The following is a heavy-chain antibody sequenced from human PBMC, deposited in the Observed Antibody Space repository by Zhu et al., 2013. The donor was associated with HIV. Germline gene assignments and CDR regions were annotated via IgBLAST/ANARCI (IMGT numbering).Heavy chain of an antibody. V-gene: IGHV3-7*01. CDR1: GFTFSSYW. D-gene: IGHD3-10*01. J-gene: IGHJ5*02. Sequence: EVQLVESGGGLVQPGGSLRLSCAASGFTFSSYWMSWVRQAPGKGLEWVANIKQDGSEKYYVDSVKGRFTISRDNAKNSLYLQMNSLRAEDTAVYYCARDRDYYYGSGSYYNPALAWGQGTLVTVSS. CDR2: IKQDGSEK. CDR3: ARDRDYYYGSGSYYNPALA.